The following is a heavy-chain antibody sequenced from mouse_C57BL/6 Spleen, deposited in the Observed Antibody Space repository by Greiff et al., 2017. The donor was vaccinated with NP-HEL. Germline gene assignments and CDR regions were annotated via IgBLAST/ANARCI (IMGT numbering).Heavy chain of an antibody. CDR2: IYPGSGST. J-gene: IGHJ4*01. V-gene: IGHV1-55*01. Sequence: QVQLQQPGAELVKPGASVKMSCKASGYTFTSYWISWVKQRPGQGLEWIGDIYPGSGSTNYNEKFKSKATLTVDTSSSTAYMQLSSLTSEDSAVYYCASRRPYDGYHYYAMDYWGQGTSVTVSS. D-gene: IGHD2-3*01. CDR3: ASRRPYDGYHYYAMDY. CDR1: GYTFTSYW.